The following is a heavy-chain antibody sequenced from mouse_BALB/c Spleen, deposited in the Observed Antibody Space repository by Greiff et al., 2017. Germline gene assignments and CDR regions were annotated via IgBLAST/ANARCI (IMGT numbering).Heavy chain of an antibody. V-gene: IGHV2-6-2*01. CDR3: ARNYGSSYGRYAMDY. CDR2: IWSDGST. J-gene: IGHJ4*01. CDR1: GFSLTSYG. D-gene: IGHD1-1*01. Sequence: VQLQESGPDLVAPSQSLSITCTVSGFSLTSYGVHWVRQPPGKGLEWLVVIWSDGSTTYNSALKSRLSISKDNSKSQVFLKMNSLQTDDTAMYYCARNYGSSYGRYAMDYWGQGTSVTVSS.